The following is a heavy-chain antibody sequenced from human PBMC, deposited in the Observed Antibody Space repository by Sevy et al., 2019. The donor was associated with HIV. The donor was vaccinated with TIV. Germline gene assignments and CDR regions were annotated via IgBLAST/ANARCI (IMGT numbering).Heavy chain of an antibody. D-gene: IGHD3-3*01. V-gene: IGHV3-33*01. CDR1: GFAFSSFA. CDR3: VRDVGYGVWKGYLY. Sequence: GGSLRLSCAASGFAFSSFAMHWVRQAPGKGLEWVAVIWHDASYQYYLDSVKGRFTISRDNSKNTLYLKMSSLSAEDTAVYYGVRDVGYGVWKGYLYWGQRTLVTVSS. J-gene: IGHJ4*02. CDR2: IWHDASYQ.